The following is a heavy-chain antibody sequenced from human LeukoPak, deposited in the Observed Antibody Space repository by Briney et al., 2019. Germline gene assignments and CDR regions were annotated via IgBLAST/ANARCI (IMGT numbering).Heavy chain of an antibody. CDR3: ARHYGHYYGSGSYSYYFDY. J-gene: IGHJ4*02. V-gene: IGHV5-51*01. D-gene: IGHD3-10*01. CDR1: GSSFTSYW. CDR2: IYPGDSDT. Sequence: GESLKISCKGSGSSFTSYWIGWVRQLPGKGLEWMGIIYPGDSDTRYSPSFQGQVTISADKSISTAYLQWSSLKASDTAMYYCARHYGHYYGSGSYSYYFDYWGQGTLVTVSS.